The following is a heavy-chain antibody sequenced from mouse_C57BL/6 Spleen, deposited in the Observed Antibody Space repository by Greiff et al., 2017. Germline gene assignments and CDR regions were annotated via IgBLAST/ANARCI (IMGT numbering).Heavy chain of an antibody. CDR2: IDPETGGT. V-gene: IGHV1-15*01. CDR1: GYTFTDYE. Sequence: VQLQESGAELVRPGASVTLSCKASGYTFTDYEMHWVKQTPVHGLEWIGAIDPETGGTAYNQKFKGKATLTADKSSSTAYMELRSLTSEDSAVYYSTGYPVGYFDVWGTGTTVTVSS. CDR3: TGYPVGYFDV. J-gene: IGHJ1*03. D-gene: IGHD1-1*01.